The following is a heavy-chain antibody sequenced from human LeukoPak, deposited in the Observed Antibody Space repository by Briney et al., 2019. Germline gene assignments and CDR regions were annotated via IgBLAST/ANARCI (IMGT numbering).Heavy chain of an antibody. J-gene: IGHJ5*02. CDR2: IKQDGSEK. CDR1: GFTFSSYW. CDR3: ERDVFGSSSWYFDP. D-gene: IGHD6-13*01. V-gene: IGHV3-7*01. Sequence: GGSLRLSCAASGFTFSSYWMSWVRQAPGKGLEWVANIKQDGSEKYYVDSVKGRFTISRDNAKNSLYLQMNRLRAEDTAVYYCERDVFGSSSWYFDPWGQGTLVTVSS.